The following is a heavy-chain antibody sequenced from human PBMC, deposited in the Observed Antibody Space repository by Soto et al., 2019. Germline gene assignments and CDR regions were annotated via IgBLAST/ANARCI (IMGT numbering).Heavy chain of an antibody. CDR1: GGTFSSYA. V-gene: IGHV1-69*13. J-gene: IGHJ4*02. CDR3: ARDEGGYDILTGYYKAHHFDY. Sequence: SVNVSCKASGGTFSSYAISWVRQAPGQGLEWMGGIIPIFGTANYAQKFQGRVTITADESTNTAYMDLRSLTSDDTAVYYCARDEGGYDILTGYYKAHHFDYWGQGVPVTVSS. CDR2: IIPIFGTA. D-gene: IGHD3-9*01.